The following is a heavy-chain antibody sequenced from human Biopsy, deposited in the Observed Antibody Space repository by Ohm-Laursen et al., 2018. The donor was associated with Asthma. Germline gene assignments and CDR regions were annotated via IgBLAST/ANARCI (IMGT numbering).Heavy chain of an antibody. D-gene: IGHD7-27*01. CDR1: GGSMSSSSYS. CDR2: ISYTGNT. J-gene: IGHJ4*02. CDR3: ARHWNWGSFFDY. Sequence: GTLSLTCTVSGGSMSSSSYSWGWIRQPPGKGLEWIGSISYTGNTDIPSLRSRVTLSVDTSKNNFSLKLTSVTAADTVVFYCARHWNWGSFFDYWGQGMLVTVSA. V-gene: IGHV4-39*01.